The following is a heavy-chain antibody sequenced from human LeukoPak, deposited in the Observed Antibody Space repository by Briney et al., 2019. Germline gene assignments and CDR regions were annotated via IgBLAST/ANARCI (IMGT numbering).Heavy chain of an antibody. V-gene: IGHV4-59*01. CDR3: ARGEGTLTAAGTIDS. J-gene: IGHJ4*02. D-gene: IGHD6-13*01. CDR1: GGSISYYY. CDR2: IYYSGRT. Sequence: SETLSLTCTVSGGSISYYYWIWIRQPPGKGLEWIGYIYYSGRTAYNPSLKSRVTISIDTPKNQFSLKMTSVTAADTAVYYCARGEGTLTAAGTIDSWGQGTLVTVSS.